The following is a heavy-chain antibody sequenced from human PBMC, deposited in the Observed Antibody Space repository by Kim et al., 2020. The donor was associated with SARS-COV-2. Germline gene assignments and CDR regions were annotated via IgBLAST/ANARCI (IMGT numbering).Heavy chain of an antibody. J-gene: IGHJ4*02. CDR2: IFHSGST. CDR3: ARYSGSLYYFDY. V-gene: IGHV4-38-2*02. Sequence: SETLSLTCTASGYSISSGYYWGWIRQPPGKVLEWIGSIFHSGSTYYNPSLKSRVTITVDTSQNQFSLKLSSVTAADTAVHYCARYSGSLYYFDYWGQGTQATVSS. D-gene: IGHD1-26*01. CDR1: GYSISSGYY.